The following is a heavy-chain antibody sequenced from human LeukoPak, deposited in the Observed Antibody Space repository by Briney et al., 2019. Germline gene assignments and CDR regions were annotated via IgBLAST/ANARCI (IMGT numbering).Heavy chain of an antibody. CDR2: IYSGVST. CDR1: GFTVSSNY. V-gene: IGHV3-53*01. J-gene: IGHJ2*01. CDR3: VRDRRYYDSSGYYFHWYFDL. D-gene: IGHD3-22*01. Sequence: PGGSLRLSCAASGFTVSSNYMSWVRQAPGKGLEWVSVIYSGVSTYYADSVKGRFTISRDNSKNTLYLQMNSLRAEDTALYYCVRDRRYYDSSGYYFHWYFDLWGRGTLVTVSS.